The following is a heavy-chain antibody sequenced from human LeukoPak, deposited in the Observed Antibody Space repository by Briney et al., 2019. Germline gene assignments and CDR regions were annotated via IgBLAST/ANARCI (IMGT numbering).Heavy chain of an antibody. CDR1: GFNFSSYS. CDR3: ARDVVGYYDSSGYYLSAFDI. V-gene: IGHV3-21*01. J-gene: IGHJ3*02. Sequence: GGVLGLLWGASGFNFSSYSMNWVRQAPGKGLEWGSSIRCSSSYIYNADSVKGRFTISRDNAKNSLYLQMNSLRAEDTAVYYCARDVVGYYDSSGYYLSAFDIWGQGTMVTVSS. D-gene: IGHD3-22*01. CDR2: IRCSSSYI.